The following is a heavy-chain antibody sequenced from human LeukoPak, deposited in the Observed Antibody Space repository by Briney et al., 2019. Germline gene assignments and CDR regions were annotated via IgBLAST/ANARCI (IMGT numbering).Heavy chain of an antibody. CDR3: ARGYSSSWNYFDF. V-gene: IGHV4-59*01. CDR1: GGSISNYW. CDR2: VFDSGGT. D-gene: IGHD6-13*01. J-gene: IGHJ4*02. Sequence: PSETLSLTCTVSGGSISNYWWRWIRQPPGKGLEWIGYVFDSGGTNYNPSLKSRVTISVDTSKKQFSLRLSSVTAADTAVYYCARGYSSSWNYFDFWGLGTLVTVSS.